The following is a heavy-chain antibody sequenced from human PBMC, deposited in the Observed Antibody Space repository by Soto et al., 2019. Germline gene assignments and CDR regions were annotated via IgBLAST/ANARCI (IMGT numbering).Heavy chain of an antibody. V-gene: IGHV3-23*01. CDR2: ISGSGAGT. CDR3: AREIAPSDV. CDR1: GFTFSTVA. D-gene: IGHD2-15*01. Sequence: EVQLLESGGGLVQPGGSLRLSCVASGFTFSTVAMAWVRQAPGKGLEWVSGISGSGAGTYYADSVKGRFSISRDNSKNTLYLQMNGLRARDTALYTCAREIAPSDVGGRGTTVTVSS. J-gene: IGHJ6*02.